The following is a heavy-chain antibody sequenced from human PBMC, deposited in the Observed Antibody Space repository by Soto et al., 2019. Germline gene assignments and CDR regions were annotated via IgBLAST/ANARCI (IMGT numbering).Heavy chain of an antibody. Sequence: QVQLVQSGYEVKKPGSSVKVSCKASGGTFSSYAISWVRQDPGQGLEWMGGIIPISGTAHYAQKFQGRVTITADESTSTAYMELSSLRSEDTAVYYCARSQGSSTSLEIYYYYYYGMDVWGQGTTVTVSS. J-gene: IGHJ6*02. CDR1: GGTFSSYA. CDR3: ARSQGSSTSLEIYYYYYYGMDV. D-gene: IGHD2-2*01. V-gene: IGHV1-69*01. CDR2: IIPISGTA.